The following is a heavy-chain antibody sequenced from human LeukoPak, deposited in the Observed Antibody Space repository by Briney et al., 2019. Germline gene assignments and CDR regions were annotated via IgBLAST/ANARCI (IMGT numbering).Heavy chain of an antibody. Sequence: SETLSLTCTVSGGSVISNNYYWGWIRQPPGKGLEWIGSIYYSGSTYYNPFLKSRVTISADTSRNQFYLKLSFMAAADTAVYYCAREVGGSRAIDYWGQATLVTVSS. CDR1: GGSVISNNYY. V-gene: IGHV4-39*07. J-gene: IGHJ4*02. CDR3: AREVGGSRAIDY. D-gene: IGHD1-26*01. CDR2: IYYSGST.